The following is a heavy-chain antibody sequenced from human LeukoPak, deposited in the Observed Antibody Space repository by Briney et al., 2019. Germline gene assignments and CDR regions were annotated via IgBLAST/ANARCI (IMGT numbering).Heavy chain of an antibody. J-gene: IGHJ4*02. CDR1: GGSISSYF. Sequence: SETLSLTCTVSGGSISSYFWSWIRQPPGKGLEWIGYIYYSGSTNYNPSLKSRVTISVDTSKNQFSLKLSSVTAADTAVYYCARGRSSWYGDDYWGQGTLVTVSS. CDR3: ARGRSSWYGDDY. V-gene: IGHV4-59*01. CDR2: IYYSGST. D-gene: IGHD6-13*01.